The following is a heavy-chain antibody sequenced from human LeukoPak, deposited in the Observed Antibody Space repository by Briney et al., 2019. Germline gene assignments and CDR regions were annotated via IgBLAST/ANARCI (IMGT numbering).Heavy chain of an antibody. Sequence: SETLSLTCTVSGGSISSYYWSWIRQPPGKGLEWIGYIYYSGSTNYNPSLKSRVTISVDTSKNQSSLKLSSVTAADTAVYYCARVRYDSGDYFDYWGQGTLVTVSS. CDR3: ARVRYDSGDYFDY. V-gene: IGHV4-59*01. J-gene: IGHJ4*02. CDR2: IYYSGST. CDR1: GGSISSYY. D-gene: IGHD3-22*01.